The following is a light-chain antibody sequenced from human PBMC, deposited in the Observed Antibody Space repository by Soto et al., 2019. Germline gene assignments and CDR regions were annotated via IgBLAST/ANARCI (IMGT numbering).Light chain of an antibody. V-gene: IGLV1-36*01. Sequence: QSVLAQPPSDSKTPRQSVTISCTGRGSNIGSNVVNWYQQLPGKAPKLLIYYNDRLSSGVSARFSGSKSGTSASLAISRLQSEDEADYYCAAWDDSLNRPVCGTGTRSPS. CDR1: GSNIGSNV. J-gene: IGLJ1*01. CDR2: YND. CDR3: AAWDDSLNRPV.